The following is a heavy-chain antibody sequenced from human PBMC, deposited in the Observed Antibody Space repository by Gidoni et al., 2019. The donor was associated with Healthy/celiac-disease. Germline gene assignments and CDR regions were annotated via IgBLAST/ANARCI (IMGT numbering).Heavy chain of an antibody. D-gene: IGHD4-17*01. J-gene: IGHJ4*02. Sequence: QVQLVQSGAEVKKPVASVKVSCKASGYTFTSNGISWVRQAPGQGLEWMGWISAYNGNTNDAQKLQGRVTMTTDTSTSTAYMELRSLRSDDTAVYYCARSWTTVTSGPTPFDYGGQGTLVTVSS. CDR1: GYTFTSNG. V-gene: IGHV1-18*01. CDR3: ARSWTTVTSGPTPFDY. CDR2: ISAYNGNT.